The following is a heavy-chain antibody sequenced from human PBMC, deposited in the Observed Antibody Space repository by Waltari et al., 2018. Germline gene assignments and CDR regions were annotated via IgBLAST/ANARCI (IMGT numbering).Heavy chain of an antibody. CDR3: AGSQQLGGIGAPPYYYYGMDV. CDR2: INAGNGNT. CDR1: GYTFTSYA. D-gene: IGHD6-6*01. V-gene: IGHV1-3*01. J-gene: IGHJ6*02. Sequence: QVQLVQSGAEVKKPGASVKVSCKASGYTFTSYAMHWVRQAPGQRLEWMGWINAGNGNTKYSQKFQGRVTITRDTSASTAYMELSSLRSEDTAVYYCAGSQQLGGIGAPPYYYYGMDVWGQGTTVTVSS.